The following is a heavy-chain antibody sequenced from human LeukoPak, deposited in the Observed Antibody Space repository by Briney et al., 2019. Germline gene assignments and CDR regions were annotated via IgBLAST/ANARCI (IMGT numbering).Heavy chain of an antibody. CDR3: AREGCSGTTCCKEGFDY. D-gene: IGHD2-2*01. CDR2: IYHSGST. Sequence: SETLSLTCTVSGYSISSGYYWGWIRQPPGKGLEWIGSIYHSGSTSYNPSLKSRVTISVDTSKNQFSLKLSSVTAADTAVYSCAREGCSGTTCCKEGFDYWGQGALVTVSS. CDR1: GYSISSGYY. J-gene: IGHJ4*02. V-gene: IGHV4-38-2*02.